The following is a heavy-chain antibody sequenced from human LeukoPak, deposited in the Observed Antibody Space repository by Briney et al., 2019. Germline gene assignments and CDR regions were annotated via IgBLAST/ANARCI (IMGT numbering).Heavy chain of an antibody. CDR1: GRTFISYS. Sequence: GSSVKVSCKASGRTFISYSISWVRQAPAQGLEWMGRIIPIFGTANYREKCQGSVTITTDESTSTAYMELSSLRSEDTAVYYCASTPVVEQQSSRNSDYWGQGTLVTVSS. CDR3: ASTPVVEQQSSRNSDY. CDR2: IIPIFGTA. V-gene: IGHV1-69*05. D-gene: IGHD6-13*01. J-gene: IGHJ4*02.